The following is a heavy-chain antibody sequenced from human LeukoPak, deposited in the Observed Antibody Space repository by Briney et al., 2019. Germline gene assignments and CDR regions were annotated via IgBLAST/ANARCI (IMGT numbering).Heavy chain of an antibody. D-gene: IGHD4-11*01. Sequence: GGSLRLSCAASGFTFSSYAMSWVRQAPGKGLEWVSAISGSGGSTYYADSVKGRFAISRDNSKNTLYLQMNSLRAEDTAVYYCAKGSYTDYYYYMDVWGKGTTVTVSS. CDR1: GFTFSSYA. V-gene: IGHV3-23*01. CDR2: ISGSGGST. CDR3: AKGSYTDYYYYMDV. J-gene: IGHJ6*03.